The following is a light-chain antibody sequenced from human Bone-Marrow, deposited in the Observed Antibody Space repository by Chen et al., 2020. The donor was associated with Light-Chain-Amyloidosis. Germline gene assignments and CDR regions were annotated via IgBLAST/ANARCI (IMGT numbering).Light chain of an antibody. CDR3: QVWDRSSDRPV. Sequence: SYVLTQPSSVSVAPGQTATIACGGNNIGSTSVHWYQQTPGQAPLLVVYDDSARPSGLPERVSGSNSGNTATLTISRVEAGDEADYYCQVWDRSSDRPVFGGGTKLTVL. CDR2: DDS. V-gene: IGLV3-21*02. J-gene: IGLJ3*02. CDR1: NIGSTS.